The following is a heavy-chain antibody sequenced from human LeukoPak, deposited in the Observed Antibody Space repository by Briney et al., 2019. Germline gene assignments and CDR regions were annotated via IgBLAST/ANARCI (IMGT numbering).Heavy chain of an antibody. CDR2: ISWNSGSI. CDR1: GFTFDDYA. Sequence: GRSPRLSCAASGFTFDDYAMHWVRQAPGKGLEWVSGISWNSGSIGYADSVKGRFTISRDNAKNSLYLQMNSLRAEDTALYYCAKDMDYGGNSRYYYGMDVWGQGTTVTVSS. D-gene: IGHD4-23*01. CDR3: AKDMDYGGNSRYYYGMDV. V-gene: IGHV3-9*01. J-gene: IGHJ6*02.